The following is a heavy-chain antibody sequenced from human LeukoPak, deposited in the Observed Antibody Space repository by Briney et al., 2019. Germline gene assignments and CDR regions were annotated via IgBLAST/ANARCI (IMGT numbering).Heavy chain of an antibody. CDR2: ISGSGGST. CDR1: GFTFGDYA. D-gene: IGHD6-19*01. Sequence: GGSLRLSCTASGFTFGDYAMSWVRQAPGKGLEWVSGISGSGGSTYYADSVKGRFTISRDNSKNTLYLQMNSLRAEDTAVYYCARAYSSGPDLDYWGQGTLVTVSS. V-gene: IGHV3-23*01. CDR3: ARAYSSGPDLDY. J-gene: IGHJ4*02.